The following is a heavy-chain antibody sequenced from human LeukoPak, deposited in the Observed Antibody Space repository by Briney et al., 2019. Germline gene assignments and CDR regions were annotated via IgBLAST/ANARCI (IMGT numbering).Heavy chain of an antibody. J-gene: IGHJ5*02. CDR2: IYYSGST. D-gene: IGHD1-7*01. Sequence: SETLSLTCTVSGGSISSYYWSWIRQPPGEGLEWIGYIYYSGSTNYNPSLKSRVTISVDTSKNQFSLKLSSVTAADTAVYYCARAGTTYWFDPWGQGTLVTVSS. V-gene: IGHV4-59*01. CDR1: GGSISSYY. CDR3: ARAGTTYWFDP.